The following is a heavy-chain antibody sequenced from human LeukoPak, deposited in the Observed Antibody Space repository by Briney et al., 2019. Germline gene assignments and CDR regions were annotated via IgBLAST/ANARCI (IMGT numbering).Heavy chain of an antibody. V-gene: IGHV4-39*01. CDR2: IYYGQTI. D-gene: IGHD4/OR15-4a*01. J-gene: IGHJ5*01. Sequence: GSLRLSCAASGFTFSSYAMSWVRQSPGKGLEWIGSIYYGQTIYYNPSLNSRVPISVVPSKDQFTLQLNSVTAADTAVYYCVRHDGRGGATMGAFDSWGQGSLVTVSS. CDR1: GFTFSSYA. CDR3: VRHDGRGGATMGAFDS.